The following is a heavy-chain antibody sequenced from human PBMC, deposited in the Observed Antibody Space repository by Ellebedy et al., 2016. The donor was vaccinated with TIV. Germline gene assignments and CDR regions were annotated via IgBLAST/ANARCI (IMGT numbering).Heavy chain of an antibody. CDR3: ARKGFCSGGSCVDHYYFDS. J-gene: IGHJ4*02. Sequence: PGGSLRLSCAASGFSFSDHGFHWVRQAPGKGLEWVAFVRYDGRNSYYADSVGGRFTISRDNSMDTLYLQMNGLRAEDTAVYFCARKGFCSGGSCVDHYYFDSWGQGTLVTVSS. CDR1: GFSFSDHG. D-gene: IGHD2-15*01. CDR2: VRYDGRNS. V-gene: IGHV3-30*02.